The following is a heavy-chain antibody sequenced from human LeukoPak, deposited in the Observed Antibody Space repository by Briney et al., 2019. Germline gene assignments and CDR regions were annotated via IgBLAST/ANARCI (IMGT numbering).Heavy chain of an antibody. CDR3: AKDRSGTQWYFDS. D-gene: IGHD1-26*01. CDR1: GFTFSNAW. Sequence: GGSLRLSCAASGFTFSNAWMSWVRQAPGKGLEWVGRIKSKTDGGTTDYAAPVKGRFTISRDNSKNTLYLEMNSLRAEDTAVYYCAKDRSGTQWYFDSWGQGTLVTVSS. J-gene: IGHJ4*02. CDR2: IKSKTDGGTT. V-gene: IGHV3-15*01.